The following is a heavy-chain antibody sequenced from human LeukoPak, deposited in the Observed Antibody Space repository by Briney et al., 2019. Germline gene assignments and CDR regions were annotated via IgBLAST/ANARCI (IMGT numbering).Heavy chain of an antibody. Sequence: LTGGSLRLSCAASGFTFSSYAMSWVRQAPGKGLEWVSAISGSGGSTYYADSVKGRFTISRDNSKNTLYLQMNSLRAEDTAVYYCAKQPQITMVRGAIANWGQGTLVTVSS. J-gene: IGHJ4*02. CDR2: ISGSGGST. D-gene: IGHD3-10*01. CDR1: GFTFSSYA. V-gene: IGHV3-23*01. CDR3: AKQPQITMVRGAIAN.